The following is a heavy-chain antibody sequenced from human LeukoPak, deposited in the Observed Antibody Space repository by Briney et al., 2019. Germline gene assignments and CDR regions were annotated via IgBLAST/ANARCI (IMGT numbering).Heavy chain of an antibody. CDR1: GFTFDDYG. V-gene: IGHV3-9*01. Sequence: PGRSLRLSCAASGFTFDDYGMHWVRQAPGKGLEWVSGISWNSGSIGYADSVKGRFAISRDNVKSSLYLQMNSLRAEDTALYYCAKDISPTVTNGGWFDPWGQGTLVTVSS. CDR2: ISWNSGSI. J-gene: IGHJ5*02. CDR3: AKDISPTVTNGGWFDP. D-gene: IGHD4-17*01.